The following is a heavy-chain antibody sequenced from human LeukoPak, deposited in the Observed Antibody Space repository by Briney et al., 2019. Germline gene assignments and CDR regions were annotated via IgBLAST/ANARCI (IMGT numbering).Heavy chain of an antibody. D-gene: IGHD5-18*01. V-gene: IGHV4-4*02. CDR3: AGYTAMDYFDY. Sequence: SETLSLTCAVSGGSISSSNWWSWVRPPPGKGLEWIGEIYHSGSTNYNPSLKSRVTISVDRSKNQFSLKLSSVTAADTAVYYCAGYTAMDYFDYWGQGTLVTVSS. J-gene: IGHJ4*02. CDR2: IYHSGST. CDR1: GGSISSSNW.